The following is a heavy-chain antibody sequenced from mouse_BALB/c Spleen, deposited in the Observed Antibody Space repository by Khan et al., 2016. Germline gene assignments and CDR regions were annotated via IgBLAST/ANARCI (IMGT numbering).Heavy chain of an antibody. V-gene: IGHV14-3*02. CDR3: ARHGNYYAMDY. CDR1: GFNIKDTY. J-gene: IGHJ4*01. Sequence: VQLQQPGAELVKPGASVKLSCTASGFNIKDTYMHWVKQRPEQGLEWIGRIDPANGNTKYDPKFPGKATITADTSSNTAYLQLSSLTAEDTAVYYGARHGNYYAMDYWGQGTSVTVSS. D-gene: IGHD2-1*01. CDR2: IDPANGNT.